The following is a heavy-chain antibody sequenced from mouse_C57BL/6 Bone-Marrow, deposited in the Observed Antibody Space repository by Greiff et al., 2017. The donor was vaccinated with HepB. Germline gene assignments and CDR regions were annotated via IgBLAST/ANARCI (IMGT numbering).Heavy chain of an antibody. CDR2: IRLKSDNYAT. CDR1: GFTFSNYW. Sequence: EVKVVESGGGLVQPGGSMKLSCVASGFTFSNYWMNWVRQSPEKGLEWVAQIRLKSDNYATHYAESVKGRFTISRDDSKSSVYLQMNNLRAEDTGIYYCTVTGSSSYYYAMDYWGQGTSVTVSS. CDR3: TVTGSSSYYYAMDY. J-gene: IGHJ4*01. V-gene: IGHV6-3*01. D-gene: IGHD1-1*01.